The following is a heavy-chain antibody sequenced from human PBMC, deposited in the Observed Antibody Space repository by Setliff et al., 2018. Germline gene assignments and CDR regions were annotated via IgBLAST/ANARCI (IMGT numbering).Heavy chain of an antibody. CDR3: ARAGDAATNRKGVFEF. D-gene: IGHD4-17*01. V-gene: IGHV1-18*01. J-gene: IGHJ4*02. CDR1: GYILNSYG. CDR2: ISSYNNDVT. Sequence: RASVKVSCKASGYILNSYGISWVRQAPGQGLEWMGWISSYNNDVTNYLQRFQGRVTMTTDTSTSAAYMELASLISEDTAVYYCARAGDAATNRKGVFEFWGQGTLVTVSS.